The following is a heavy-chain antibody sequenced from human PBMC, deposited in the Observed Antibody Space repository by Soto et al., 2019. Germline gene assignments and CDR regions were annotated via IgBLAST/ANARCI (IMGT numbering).Heavy chain of an antibody. Sequence: SETLSLTCTVSGGSISSYSWSWFRQPPGKGLEWIGYIYYSGSTNYNPSLKSRVTISVDTSKNQFSLKLSSVTAADTAVYYCARRYGSAFDIWGQGTMVTVS. D-gene: IGHD4-17*01. J-gene: IGHJ3*02. CDR1: GGSISSYS. CDR2: IYYSGST. CDR3: ARRYGSAFDI. V-gene: IGHV4-59*01.